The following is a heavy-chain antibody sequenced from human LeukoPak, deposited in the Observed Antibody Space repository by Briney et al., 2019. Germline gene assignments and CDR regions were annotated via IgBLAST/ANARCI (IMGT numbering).Heavy chain of an antibody. CDR3: ARGPYSSNWYVDY. CDR1: GFTLSSYE. V-gene: IGHV3-48*03. D-gene: IGHD6-13*01. Sequence: GGYLRLSCAASGFTLSSYEMNWVRRAPGKGLEWISYVSRTGNSIYYADSVKGRFTISRDSAKNSLYLQMNSLRAEDTAVYYCARGPYSSNWYVDYWGQGTLVTVAS. CDR2: VSRTGNSI. J-gene: IGHJ4*02.